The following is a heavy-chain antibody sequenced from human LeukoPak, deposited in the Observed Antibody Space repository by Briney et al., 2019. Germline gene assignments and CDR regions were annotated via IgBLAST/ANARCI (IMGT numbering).Heavy chain of an antibody. V-gene: IGHV4-38-2*01. Sequence: SETLSLTCAVSGYSISSGYYWGWIRQPPGKGLEWTGSIYHSGSTYYNPSLKSRVTISVDTSKNQFSLKLSSVTAADTAVYYCARLGGAYYDFWSGPPDYWGQGTLVTVSS. CDR1: GYSISSGYY. J-gene: IGHJ4*02. D-gene: IGHD3-3*01. CDR2: IYHSGST. CDR3: ARLGGAYYDFWSGPPDY.